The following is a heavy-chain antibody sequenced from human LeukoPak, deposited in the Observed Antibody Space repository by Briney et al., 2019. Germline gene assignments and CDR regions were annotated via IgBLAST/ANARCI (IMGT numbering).Heavy chain of an antibody. CDR3: ARDKLGSGYSSDFDY. CDR1: GFSVRSNY. CDR2: IYTGGTT. D-gene: IGHD6-19*01. Sequence: PGGSLRLSCAASGFSVRSNYMNWVRQAPGKGLEWVSAIYTGGTTYYADSVKGRFTISRDNSKNTLYLQMNSLRAEDTAVYYCARDKLGSGYSSDFDYWGQGTLVTVSS. V-gene: IGHV3-66*02. J-gene: IGHJ4*02.